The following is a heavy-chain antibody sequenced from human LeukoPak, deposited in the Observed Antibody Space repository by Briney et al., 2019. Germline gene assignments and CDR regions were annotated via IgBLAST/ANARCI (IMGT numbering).Heavy chain of an antibody. CDR2: ISYDGSNN. Sequence: PGGSLRLSCAASGFTFSSYAMHWVRQASGKGLEWVAVISYDGSNNYYADSVKGRFTISRDNSKNTLYLQMNSLRAEDTAVYYCARDPDENGLGYFDYWGQGTLVTVSS. D-gene: IGHD5-24*01. V-gene: IGHV3-30*04. J-gene: IGHJ4*02. CDR3: ARDPDENGLGYFDY. CDR1: GFTFSSYA.